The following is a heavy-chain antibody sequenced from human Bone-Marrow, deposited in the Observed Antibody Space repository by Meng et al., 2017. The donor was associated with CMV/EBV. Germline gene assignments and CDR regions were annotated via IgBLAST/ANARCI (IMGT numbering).Heavy chain of an antibody. D-gene: IGHD1-26*01. CDR3: ARDDRGSYYSYYYGMDV. CDR2: ISYDGSNK. Sequence: GGSLRLSCAASGFTFSSYAMHWVRQAPGKGLEWVAVISYDGSNKYYADSVKGRFTISRDNSKNTLYLQMNSLRAEDTAVYYCARDDRGSYYSYYYGMDVWGQGTTVTGYS. J-gene: IGHJ6*02. V-gene: IGHV3-30-3*01. CDR1: GFTFSSYA.